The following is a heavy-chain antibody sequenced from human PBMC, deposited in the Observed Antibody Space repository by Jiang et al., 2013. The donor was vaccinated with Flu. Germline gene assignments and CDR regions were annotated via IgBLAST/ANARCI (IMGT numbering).Heavy chain of an antibody. Sequence: TNYNPSLKSRVTISADTSKNQFSLRLSSVTAADTAVYYCARLGGDVVVPACRLSYGLDVWAKGTHGHRLL. CDR2: T. D-gene: IGHD2-2*01. J-gene: IGHJ6*04. CDR3: ARLGGDVVVPACRLSYGLDV. V-gene: IGHV4-59*08.